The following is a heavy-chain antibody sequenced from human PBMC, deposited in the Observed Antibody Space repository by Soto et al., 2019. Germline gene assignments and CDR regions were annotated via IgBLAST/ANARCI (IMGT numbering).Heavy chain of an antibody. V-gene: IGHV2-5*02. J-gene: IGHJ4*02. CDR2: VYWDDDK. D-gene: IGHD2-2*01. CDR3: AHCRGGVASF. CDR1: GFSLSTRDVG. Sequence: QITLNESGPTLVKPTQTLTLTCTFSGFSLSTRDVGVGWIRQPPGEALEWLGDVYWDDDKTYSPSLKSRLTITKDTSKNQVVLRMTKMDPVATATYYCAHCRGGVASFWGQGTLVTVSS.